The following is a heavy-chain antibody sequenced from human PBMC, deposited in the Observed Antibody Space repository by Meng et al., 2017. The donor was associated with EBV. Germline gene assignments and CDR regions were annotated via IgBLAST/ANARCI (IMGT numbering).Heavy chain of an antibody. V-gene: IGHV1-46*01. CDR1: GYTFTSYY. CDR2: INPSGGST. J-gene: IGHJ4*02. CDR3: ARDFCGGDCYLFDY. D-gene: IGHD2-21*01. Sequence: QGELVQSGAEVKKPGDAWKVSCKATGYTFTSYYMHWVRQAPGQGLEWMGIINPSGGSTSYAQKFQGRVTMTRDTSTSTVYMELSSLRSEDTAVYYCARDFCGGDCYLFDYWGQGTLVTVSS.